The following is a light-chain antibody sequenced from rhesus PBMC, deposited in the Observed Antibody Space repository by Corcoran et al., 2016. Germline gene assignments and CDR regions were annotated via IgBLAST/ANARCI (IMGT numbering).Light chain of an antibody. CDR1: QAFSTW. CDR2: ATS. J-gene: IGKJ2*01. V-gene: IGKV1-19*01. Sequence: SVGDKVTITCHASQAFSTWLAWYQLKPGKAPKPLIFATSILQSGVPSRFSGSGSGTDSTLTISSLQPEDFATYYCQQYAALPYSFGQGTKVEIK. CDR3: QQYAALPYS.